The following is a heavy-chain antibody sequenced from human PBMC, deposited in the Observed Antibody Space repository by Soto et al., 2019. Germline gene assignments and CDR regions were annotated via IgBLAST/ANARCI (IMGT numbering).Heavy chain of an antibody. CDR2: IIPIFGSA. J-gene: IGHJ4*02. D-gene: IGHD3-3*02. Sequence: QVQLVQSGAEVKKPGSSVKVSCKTSGGTFNSYIITWVRQAPGQGLEWMGGIIPIFGSADYAQKLQGRVTITADESTSTAYMELSSLRSDDTAVYYCARAFASNKYYFDSWGQGTQVTVSS. V-gene: IGHV1-69*01. CDR3: ARAFASNKYYFDS. CDR1: GGTFNSYI.